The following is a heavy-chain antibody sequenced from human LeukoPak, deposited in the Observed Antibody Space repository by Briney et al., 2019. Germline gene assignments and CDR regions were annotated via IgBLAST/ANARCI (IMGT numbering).Heavy chain of an antibody. Sequence: SETLSLLCTLSGGSISSGSYYWRWIRQPAGKGLEWIGRIYTSGSTNYNPSLKSRVTISVDTSKNQFSLKLSSVTAADTAVYYCASGYGDAFDIWGQGTMVTVSS. CDR3: ASGYGDAFDI. CDR1: GGSISSGSYY. J-gene: IGHJ3*02. V-gene: IGHV4-61*02. D-gene: IGHD3-22*01. CDR2: IYTSGST.